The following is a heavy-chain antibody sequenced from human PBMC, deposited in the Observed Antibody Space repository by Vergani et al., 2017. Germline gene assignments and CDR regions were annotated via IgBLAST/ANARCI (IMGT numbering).Heavy chain of an antibody. CDR3: ARDTYSSSPRFDY. CDR1: GFTFRSYA. CDR2: ISYDGSKK. V-gene: IGHV3-30*04. J-gene: IGHJ4*02. D-gene: IGHD6-6*01. Sequence: QVQLVESGGGVVQPGRSLRLSCAASGFTFRSYALHWVRQAPGKGLEWVAVISYDGSKKYFGDSVKGRFTISRDNSKNTVYLQMNSLRAEDTAVYYCARDTYSSSPRFDYWGQGTLVTVSS.